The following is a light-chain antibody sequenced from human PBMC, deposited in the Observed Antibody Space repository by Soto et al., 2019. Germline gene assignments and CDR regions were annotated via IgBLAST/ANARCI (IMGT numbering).Light chain of an antibody. V-gene: IGKV3-20*01. CDR1: QSVSSSY. CDR3: QQYGSSPLYT. CDR2: GAS. J-gene: IGKJ2*01. Sequence: EIVLTQSPGTLSLSPGERATLSCRASQSVSSSYLAWYQQKPGQAPRLLIYGASSRATGIPDRFSGSGSGTDFTLTISRLEPEDFAVYYCQQYGSSPLYTFGQGPKLDIK.